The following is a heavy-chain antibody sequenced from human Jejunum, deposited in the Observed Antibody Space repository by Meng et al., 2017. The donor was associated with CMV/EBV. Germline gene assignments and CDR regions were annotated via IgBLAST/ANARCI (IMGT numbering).Heavy chain of an antibody. CDR1: EYTFTDYY. J-gene: IGHJ4*02. CDR2: INPNTGGT. D-gene: IGHD3-10*01. CDR3: AKDAGSFLDYYFDF. V-gene: IGHV1-2*02. Sequence: SEYTFTDYYMHWVRQAPGQGLEWKGWINPNTGGTNYAQKFQGRVTMTRDTPTNTAYMELTRLRSDDTALYYCAKDAGSFLDYYFDFWGQGTLVTVSS.